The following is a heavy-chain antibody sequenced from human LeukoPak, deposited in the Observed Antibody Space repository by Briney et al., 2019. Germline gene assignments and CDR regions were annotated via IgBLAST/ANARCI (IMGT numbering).Heavy chain of an antibody. D-gene: IGHD6-19*01. CDR2: ISAGGENT. V-gene: IGHV3-23*01. CDR3: AKSEGSSSARRFDY. CDR1: GFTFTTYA. Sequence: GESLRRSCAASGFTFTTYAMSWVRQAPGKGLEWVSGISAGGENTDYADSVKGRFTISRDNSKNTLYLQVNSLRAEDTAAYYCAKSEGSSSARRFDYWGQGTLVTVSS. J-gene: IGHJ4*02.